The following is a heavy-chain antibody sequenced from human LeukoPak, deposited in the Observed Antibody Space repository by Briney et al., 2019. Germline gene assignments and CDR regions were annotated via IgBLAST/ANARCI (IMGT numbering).Heavy chain of an antibody. Sequence: SETLSLTCAVYGGSFSGYYWSWIRQPPGKGLEWIGEINHSGSTNYNPSLKSRVTISVDTSKNQFSLKLSSVTAADTAVYYCARSSEADIVATAFDYWAREPWSPSPQ. CDR2: INHSGST. D-gene: IGHD5-12*01. CDR1: GGSFSGYY. V-gene: IGHV4-34*01. CDR3: ARSSEADIVATAFDY. J-gene: IGHJ4*02.